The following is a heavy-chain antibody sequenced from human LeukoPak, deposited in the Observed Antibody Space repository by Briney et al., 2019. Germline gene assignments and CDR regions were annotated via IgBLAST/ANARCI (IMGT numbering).Heavy chain of an antibody. D-gene: IGHD6-13*01. Sequence: PGGCLRLSCAASGFTFSNYWMSWVRQAPGKGLEWVANIKEDGSEKYYVDSVKGRFIISRDNARNSLYLQMNSLRAEDTAVYYCASGRQLGYWGQGTLVPVSS. CDR2: IKEDGSEK. J-gene: IGHJ4*02. CDR1: GFTFSNYW. CDR3: ASGRQLGY. V-gene: IGHV3-7*01.